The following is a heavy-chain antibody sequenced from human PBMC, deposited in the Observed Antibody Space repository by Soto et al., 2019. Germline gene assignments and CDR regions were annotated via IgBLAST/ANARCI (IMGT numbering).Heavy chain of an antibody. V-gene: IGHV3-23*01. J-gene: IGHJ4*02. CDR1: GFTFSSCV. D-gene: IGHD1-20*01. CDR3: AKYYNWNDADS. CDR2: ITGSGVST. Sequence: GGSLRLSCAASGFTFSSCVMAWVRQAPGKGLEWVSAITGSGVSTYYADSVRGRFTISRDNSKSTLYLQMNSLRAEDTAVYYCAKYYNWNDADSWGQGTPVTVSS.